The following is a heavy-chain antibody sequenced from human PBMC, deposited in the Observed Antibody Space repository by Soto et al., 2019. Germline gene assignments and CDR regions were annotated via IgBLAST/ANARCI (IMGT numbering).Heavy chain of an antibody. D-gene: IGHD2-15*01. J-gene: IGHJ5*02. V-gene: IGHV4-59*12. CDR2: IYNSGSM. CDR3: AMCRGHKLLRWFEH. CDR1: GGSISSSY. Sequence: ASETLSLTCTVSGGSISSSYWSWSRQPPWKGLEWIGDIYNSGSMNYNLSLKSRVTISVDTSKNQFSLKLTSVTAADTAVYYCAMCRGHKLLRWFEHWGQGTRVNVAS.